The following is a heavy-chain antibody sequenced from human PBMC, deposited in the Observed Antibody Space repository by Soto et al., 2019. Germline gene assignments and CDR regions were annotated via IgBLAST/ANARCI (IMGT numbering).Heavy chain of an antibody. D-gene: IGHD5-12*01. CDR1: GGTFSSYA. J-gene: IGHJ4*02. CDR2: IIPIFGTA. Sequence: QVQLVQSGAEVKKPGSSVKVSCKASGGTFSSYAISWVRQAPGQGLEWMGGIIPIFGTANYAQKFQGRVSITGDESTTTAYMERRSLRSEDTAVYYCARDSPYSGYDPVSPVAGHFDYWGQGTLVTVPS. CDR3: ARDSPYSGYDPVSPVAGHFDY. V-gene: IGHV1-69*01.